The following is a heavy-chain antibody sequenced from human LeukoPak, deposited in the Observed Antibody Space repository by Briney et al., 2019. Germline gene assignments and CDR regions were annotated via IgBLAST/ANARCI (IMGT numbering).Heavy chain of an antibody. CDR1: GFTFSSYS. Sequence: PGGSLRLSCAASGFTFSSYSMNWVRQAPGKGLEWVSSISSSSSYIYSADSVKGRFTISRDNAKNSLYLQMNSLRAEDTAVYYCAREGFIVGATPYYFDYWGQGTLVTVSS. CDR2: ISSSSSYI. CDR3: AREGFIVGATPYYFDY. V-gene: IGHV3-21*01. J-gene: IGHJ4*02. D-gene: IGHD1-26*01.